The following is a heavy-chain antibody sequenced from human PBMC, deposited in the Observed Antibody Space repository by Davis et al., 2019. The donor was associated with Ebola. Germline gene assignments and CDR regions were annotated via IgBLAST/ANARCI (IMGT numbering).Heavy chain of an antibody. CDR1: GFIFSTYW. D-gene: IGHD1-26*01. CDR2: INQDGSDK. J-gene: IGHJ3*02. CDR3: AKDTSNIWFDI. V-gene: IGHV3-7*03. Sequence: GESLKISCAASGFIFSTYWMSWFRQAPGKGLEWVANINQDGSDKQYVDSVRGRFTISRDNSKNTLYLQMNGLRVEDTAIYYCAKDTSNIWFDIWGQGTNVTVSS.